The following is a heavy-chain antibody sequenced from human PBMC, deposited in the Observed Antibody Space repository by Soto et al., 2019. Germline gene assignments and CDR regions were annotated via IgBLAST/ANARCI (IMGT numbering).Heavy chain of an antibody. CDR1: VYTFTSYY. CDR3: ATNVLRYFDWSSPVYYYYGMDV. CDR2: INPSGGST. D-gene: IGHD3-9*01. V-gene: IGHV1-46*01. J-gene: IGHJ6*02. Sequence: ASVKVSCKASVYTFTSYYMHWVRQAPGQGLEWMGIINPSGGSTSYAQKFQGRVTMTRDTSTSTVYMELSSLRSEDTAVYYCATNVLRYFDWSSPVYYYYGMDVWGQGTTVTVSS.